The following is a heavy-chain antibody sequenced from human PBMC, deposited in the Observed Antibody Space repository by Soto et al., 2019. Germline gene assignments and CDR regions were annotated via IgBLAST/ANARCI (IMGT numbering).Heavy chain of an antibody. V-gene: IGHV1-2*04. Sequence: ASVKVSCKASGYTFTGYYMHWVRQAPGQGLEWMGWINPNSGGTNYAQKFQGWVTMTRDTSISTAYMELSRLRSDDTAVYYCASCKTYYYDTSGPCAFDIWGQGTMVT. CDR1: GYTFTGYY. J-gene: IGHJ3*02. CDR3: ASCKTYYYDTSGPCAFDI. CDR2: INPNSGGT. D-gene: IGHD3-22*01.